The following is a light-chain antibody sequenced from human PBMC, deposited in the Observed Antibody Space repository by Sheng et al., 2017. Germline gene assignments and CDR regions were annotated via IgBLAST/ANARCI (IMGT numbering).Light chain of an antibody. V-gene: IGKV3-20*01. J-gene: IGKJ4*01. Sequence: EIVLTQSPATLSLSPGERATLSCRASQSVSSSYLAWYQQKPGQAPRLLIYGASSRATGIPDRFSGSGSGTDFTLTISRLEPEDFAVYYCQQYDTSPPKLXFGGGTRWRSN. CDR1: QSVSSSY. CDR2: GAS. CDR3: QQYDTSPPKLX.